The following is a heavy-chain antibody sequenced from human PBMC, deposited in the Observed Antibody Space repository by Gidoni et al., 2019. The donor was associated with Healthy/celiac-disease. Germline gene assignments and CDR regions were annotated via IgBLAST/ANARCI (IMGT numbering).Heavy chain of an antibody. D-gene: IGHD3-22*01. CDR2: ISSSGSTI. V-gene: IGHV3-48*03. Sequence: EVQLVESGGGLIQPGGYLRLSCAASGFTFSSYEMNWVRQAPGKGLEWVSYISSSGSTIYYADSVKGRFTISRDNAKNSLYLQMNSLRAEDTAVYYCARVSVVITFVDYWGQGTLVTVSS. CDR1: GFTFSSYE. J-gene: IGHJ4*02. CDR3: ARVSVVITFVDY.